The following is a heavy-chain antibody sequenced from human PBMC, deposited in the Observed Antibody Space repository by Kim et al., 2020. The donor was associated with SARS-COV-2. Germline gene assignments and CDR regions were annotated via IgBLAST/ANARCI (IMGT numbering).Heavy chain of an antibody. D-gene: IGHD3-16*01. CDR3: ARDKSYGYPYYGMDV. V-gene: IGHV3-48*02. CDR1: GFAFSFHH. J-gene: IGHJ6*02. Sequence: GGSLRLSCAASGFAFSFHHMNWVRQTPGKGLEWLSYIDKSSNTIYYADSVKGRFTISRDNAKNSLYLQMNSLRDEDTAVYYCARDKSYGYPYYGMDVWGQGTTVTVSS. CDR2: IDKSSNTI.